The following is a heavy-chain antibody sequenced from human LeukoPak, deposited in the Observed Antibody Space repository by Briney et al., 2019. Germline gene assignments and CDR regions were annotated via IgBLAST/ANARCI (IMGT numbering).Heavy chain of an antibody. D-gene: IGHD4-17*01. CDR1: GFSLSTSGVG. CDR2: IYWNDDK. Sequence: SDPTLVKPTQTLTLTCTFSGFSLSTSGVGVGWIRQPPGKALEWLALIYWNDDKRYSPSLKSRLTITKDTSKNQVVLTMTNMDPVDTATYYCAHSGTVTTPHDAFDIWGQGTMVTVSS. J-gene: IGHJ3*02. V-gene: IGHV2-5*01. CDR3: AHSGTVTTPHDAFDI.